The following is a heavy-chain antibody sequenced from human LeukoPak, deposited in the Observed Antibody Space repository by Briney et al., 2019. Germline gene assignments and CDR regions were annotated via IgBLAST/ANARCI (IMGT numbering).Heavy chain of an antibody. CDR2: INLNSGDT. D-gene: IGHD6-19*01. V-gene: IGHV1-2*02. CDR1: GYTFTAYY. Sequence: ASVKVSCKASGYTFTAYYMHWVRQAPGQGLEWMGWINLNSGDTNYAQKFQGRVTMTRDTSISTAYMELSRLKSDDTAVYYCARGSYPGWYNGEFDYWGQGILVIVSS. J-gene: IGHJ4*02. CDR3: ARGSYPGWYNGEFDY.